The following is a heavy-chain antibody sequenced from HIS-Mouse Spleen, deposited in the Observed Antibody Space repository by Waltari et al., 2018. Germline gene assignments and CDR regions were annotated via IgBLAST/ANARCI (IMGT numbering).Heavy chain of an antibody. CDR3: ARGGRFSDWELLIGLWFDY. CDR1: GFTFSSYS. D-gene: IGHD1-26*01. CDR2: ISSSSSTI. Sequence: EVQLVESGGGLVQPGGSLRLSCAASGFTFSSYSMNWVRQAPGKGLEWVSYISSSSSTIYYADSVKGRFTISRDNAKNSLYLQMNSLRDEDTAVYYCARGGRFSDWELLIGLWFDYWGQGTLVTVSS. J-gene: IGHJ4*02. V-gene: IGHV3-48*02.